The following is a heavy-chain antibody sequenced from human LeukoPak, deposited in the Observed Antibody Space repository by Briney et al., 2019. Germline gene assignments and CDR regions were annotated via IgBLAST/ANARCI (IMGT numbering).Heavy chain of an antibody. CDR2: IIPIFGTA. D-gene: IGHD6-13*01. CDR3: ARESIAAARFDP. Sequence: SVKVSCKASGATFSSYAISWVRPAPGQGLEWMGRIIPIFGTANYAQKFQGRVTITADKSTSTAYMELSSLRSEDTAVYYCARESIAAARFDPWGQGILVTVSS. J-gene: IGHJ5*02. CDR1: GATFSSYA. V-gene: IGHV1-69*06.